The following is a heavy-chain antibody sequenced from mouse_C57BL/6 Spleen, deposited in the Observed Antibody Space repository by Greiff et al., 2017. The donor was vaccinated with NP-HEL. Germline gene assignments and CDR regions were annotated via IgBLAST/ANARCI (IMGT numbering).Heavy chain of an antibody. D-gene: IGHD1-1*01. Sequence: VQLVESGAELVRPGTSVKVSCKASGYAFTNYLIEWVKQRPGQGLEWIGVINPGSGGTNYNEKFKGKATLTADKSSSTAYMQLSSLTSEDSAVYFCARSGPYYGSSFYWYFDVWGTGTTVTVSS. CDR1: GYAFTNYL. CDR3: ARSGPYYGSSFYWYFDV. J-gene: IGHJ1*03. V-gene: IGHV1-54*01. CDR2: INPGSGGT.